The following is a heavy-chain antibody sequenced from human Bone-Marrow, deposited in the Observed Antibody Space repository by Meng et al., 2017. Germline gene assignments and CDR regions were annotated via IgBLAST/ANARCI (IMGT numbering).Heavy chain of an antibody. J-gene: IGHJ3*02. D-gene: IGHD3-22*01. CDR2: IKQDGSEK. CDR3: AREQYYYDSSGYFGAFDI. Sequence: GESLKISCVASGFTFSSYWMSWVRQAPGKGLEWVANIKQDGSEKYYVDSVKGRFTISRDNAKNSLYLQMNSLRAEDTAVYYCAREQYYYDSSGYFGAFDIWGQGTMVTVSS. CDR1: GFTFSSYW. V-gene: IGHV3-7*01.